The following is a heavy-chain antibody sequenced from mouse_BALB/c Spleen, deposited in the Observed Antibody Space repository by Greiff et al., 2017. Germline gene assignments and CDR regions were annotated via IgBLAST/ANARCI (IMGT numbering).Heavy chain of an antibody. V-gene: IGHV6-6*02. J-gene: IGHJ3*01. CDR2: IRLKSNNYAT. Sequence: DVQLQESGGGLVQPGGSMKLSCVASGFTFSNYWMNWVRQSPEKGLEWVAEIRLKSNNYATHYAESVKGRFTISRDDSKSSVYLQMNNLRAEDTGIYYCTRHYGNYAWFAYWGQGTLVTVSA. CDR3: TRHYGNYAWFAY. CDR1: GFTFSNYW. D-gene: IGHD2-1*01.